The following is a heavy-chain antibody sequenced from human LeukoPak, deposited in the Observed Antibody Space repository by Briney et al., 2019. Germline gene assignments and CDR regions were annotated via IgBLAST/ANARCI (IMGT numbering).Heavy chain of an antibody. D-gene: IGHD3-10*01. CDR1: GGSISSYY. Sequence: SETLSLTCTVSGGSISSYYWSWIRQPPGKGLEWIGYIYYSGSTNYNPSLKSRVTISVDTSKNQFSLKLSSVTAADTAVYYCARDGLWFGEPSFDYWGQGTLVTVSS. CDR3: ARDGLWFGEPSFDY. J-gene: IGHJ4*02. V-gene: IGHV4-59*12. CDR2: IYYSGST.